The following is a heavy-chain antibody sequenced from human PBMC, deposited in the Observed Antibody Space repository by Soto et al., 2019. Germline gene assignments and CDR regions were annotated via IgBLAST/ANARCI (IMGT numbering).Heavy chain of an antibody. CDR1: GFTFSSYA. CDR3: AKMAHGLYFDY. V-gene: IGHV3-23*01. J-gene: IGHJ4*02. CDR2: ISGSGSST. Sequence: EVQLLESGGGLVQPGGSLRLSCAASGFTFSSYAMNWVRQAPGKGLEWVSVISGSGSSTYYTDSVKGRFTISRDNSKNTLYLQLNSLRAEDTAVYYCAKMAHGLYFDYWGQGTLVTVSS.